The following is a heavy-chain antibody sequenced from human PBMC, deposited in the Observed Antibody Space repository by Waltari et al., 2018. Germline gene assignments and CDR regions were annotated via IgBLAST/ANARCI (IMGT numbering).Heavy chain of an antibody. J-gene: IGHJ4*02. CDR2: IMPIFGTA. D-gene: IGHD6-13*01. CDR1: VGTFRSYS. CDR3: ARAGIAAAGRRFDY. V-gene: IGHV1-69*05. Sequence: QVQLVQSGAEVKKPGSSVKFSCKASVGTFRSYSIIWVRQAPGQGLEWMGGIMPIFGTANYAQKFQGRVTITTDESTSTAYMELSSLRSEDTAVYYCARAGIAAAGRRFDYWGQGTLVTVSS.